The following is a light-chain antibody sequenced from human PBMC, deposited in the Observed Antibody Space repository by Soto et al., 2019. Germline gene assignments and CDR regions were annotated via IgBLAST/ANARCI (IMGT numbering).Light chain of an antibody. CDR1: QSVSSN. CDR3: QQYNNWTWT. CDR2: GAS. J-gene: IGKJ1*01. V-gene: IGKV3-15*01. Sequence: EIVVTQSPATLSVSPGERSTLSCRADQSVSSNLAWHQQKPGQAPRLLIYGASNRATGIPARFSGSGSGTEFTLTISSLQSEDFGVCYCQQYNNWTWTFGQGTKVAIK.